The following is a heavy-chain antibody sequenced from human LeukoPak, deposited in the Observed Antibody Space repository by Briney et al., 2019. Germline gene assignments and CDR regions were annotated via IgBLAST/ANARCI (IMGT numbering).Heavy chain of an antibody. CDR3: AKDRGGWEPLYYFDY. D-gene: IGHD1-26*01. Sequence: ASVKVSCKASGYTFTGYYMHWVRQAPGQGLEWMGIINPSGGSTSYAQKFQGRVTMTRDMSTSTVYMELSSLRAEDTAVYYCAKDRGGWEPLYYFDYWGQGTLVTVSS. J-gene: IGHJ4*02. CDR2: INPSGGST. CDR1: GYTFTGYY. V-gene: IGHV1-46*01.